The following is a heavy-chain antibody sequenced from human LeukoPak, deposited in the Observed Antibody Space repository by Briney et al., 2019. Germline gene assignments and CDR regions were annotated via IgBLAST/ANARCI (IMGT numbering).Heavy chain of an antibody. D-gene: IGHD7-27*01. Sequence: GGSLRLSCAASGFTFSSHAMHWVRQAPGKGLEWVAVISYDGSNEYYADSVKGRFTISRDNSKNTLHLQMNSLRGEGTAVYYCARGNWGTDYWGQGTLVTVSS. CDR3: ARGNWGTDY. CDR2: ISYDGSNE. J-gene: IGHJ4*02. V-gene: IGHV3-30-3*01. CDR1: GFTFSSHA.